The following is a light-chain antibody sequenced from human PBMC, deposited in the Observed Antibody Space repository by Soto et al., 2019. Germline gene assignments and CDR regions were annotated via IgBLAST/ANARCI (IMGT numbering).Light chain of an antibody. CDR2: GAS. CDR3: QKYDSAPLT. J-gene: IGKJ4*01. V-gene: IGKV1-27*01. Sequence: DIRMTQSPSSLTASMGDRVTISCRASQGFSNSLAWYQQKPGKVPTLLIYGASILQSGVPSRFSGSGSGTEFTLTISCLQPEDVATYFCQKYDSAPLTFGGGTKVEIK. CDR1: QGFSNS.